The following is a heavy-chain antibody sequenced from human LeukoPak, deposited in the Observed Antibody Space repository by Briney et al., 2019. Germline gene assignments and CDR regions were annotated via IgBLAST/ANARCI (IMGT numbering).Heavy chain of an antibody. J-gene: IGHJ4*02. D-gene: IGHD5-18*01. V-gene: IGHV3-30*18. CDR3: AKDRGYSYGYFDY. CDR1: RFTFSSYG. CDR2: ISYDGSNK. Sequence: GRSLRLSCAASRFTFSSYGMHWVRQAAGNGLEWVALISYDGSNKYYTDSVKGRFTISRDNSKNTLYLQMDSLRAEDTAVYYCAKDRGYSYGYFDYWGQGTLVSVSS.